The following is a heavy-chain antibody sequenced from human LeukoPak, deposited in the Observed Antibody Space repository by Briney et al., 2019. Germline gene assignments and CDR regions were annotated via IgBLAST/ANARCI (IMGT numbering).Heavy chain of an antibody. CDR1: GFTFSSYE. Sequence: GGSLRLSCAASGFTFSSYEMNWVRQAPGKGLEWVSYISSSGSTIYYADSVKGRFTISRDNAKNSLFLQMNSLRVEDTAVYYCARPGGYGVQPLDDWGRGTLVTVSS. D-gene: IGHD5-12*01. CDR3: ARPGGYGVQPLDD. J-gene: IGHJ4*02. CDR2: ISSSGSTI. V-gene: IGHV3-48*03.